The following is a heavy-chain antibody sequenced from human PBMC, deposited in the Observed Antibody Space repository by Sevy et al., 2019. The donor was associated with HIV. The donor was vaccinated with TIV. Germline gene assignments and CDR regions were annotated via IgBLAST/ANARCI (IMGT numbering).Heavy chain of an antibody. J-gene: IGHJ4*02. Sequence: GGSLRLSCAASGFTFDDYAMHWVRQTPGKGLEWVAGISWNGDRKDYEDSAKGRFTFSRDNAKNSLYLQMNSLRVEDTAFYYCARDLRGLYGAGTHFAHWGQGTLVTVSS. D-gene: IGHD3-10*01. CDR1: GFTFDDYA. CDR2: ISWNGDRK. V-gene: IGHV3-9*01. CDR3: ARDLRGLYGAGTHFAH.